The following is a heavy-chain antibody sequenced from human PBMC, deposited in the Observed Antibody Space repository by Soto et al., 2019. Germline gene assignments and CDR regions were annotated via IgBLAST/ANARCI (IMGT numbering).Heavy chain of an antibody. J-gene: IGHJ6*02. CDR1: GFTFSSYG. CDR2: ISYDGSNK. V-gene: IGHV3-30*18. D-gene: IGHD6-13*01. Sequence: GGSLRLSCAASGFTFSSYGMHWVRQAPGKGLEWVAVISYDGSNKYYADSVKGRFTISRDNSKNTLYLQMNSLRAEDTAVYYCAKDSSAARRTKSYYYYGMDVWGQGTTVTVSS. CDR3: AKDSSAARRTKSYYYYGMDV.